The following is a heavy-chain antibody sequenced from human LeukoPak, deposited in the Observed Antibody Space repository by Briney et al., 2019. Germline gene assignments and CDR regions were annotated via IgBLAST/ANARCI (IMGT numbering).Heavy chain of an antibody. CDR1: GGSISSSSYY. D-gene: IGHD4-17*01. Sequence: KPSETLSLTCTVSGGSISSSSYYWGWIRQPPGKGLEWIGSIYYSGSTYYNPSLKSRVTISVDTSKNQFSLRLSSVTAADTAVYYCARDGHDYGDAWGQGTLVTVSS. CDR2: IYYSGST. CDR3: ARDGHDYGDA. J-gene: IGHJ5*02. V-gene: IGHV4-39*02.